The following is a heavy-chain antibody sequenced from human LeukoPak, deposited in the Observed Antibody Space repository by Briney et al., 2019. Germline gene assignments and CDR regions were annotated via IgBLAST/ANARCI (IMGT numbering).Heavy chain of an antibody. CDR1: GGSISRSDW. D-gene: IGHD5-24*01. V-gene: IGHV4-4*02. J-gene: IGHJ3*01. CDR3: ARDASLQTGAFDV. CDR2: IFHSGST. Sequence: ASGTLSLTCAVSGGSISRSDWWRWVRQSPGKGLEWIGEIFHSGSTKYNPSLKSRVTISVDKSKNQFSLNLTSVTAADTAMYYCARDASLQTGAFDVWGQGTMVTVSS.